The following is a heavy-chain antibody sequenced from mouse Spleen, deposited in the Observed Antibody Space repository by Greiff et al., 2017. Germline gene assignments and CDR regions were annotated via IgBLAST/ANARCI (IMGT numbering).Heavy chain of an antibody. CDR1: GYTFTNYW. J-gene: IGHJ2*01. CDR3: ARGMGYGDYSFDY. CDR2: IYPGGGYT. D-gene: IGHD2-13*01. V-gene: IGHV1-63*01. Sequence: VKLQESGAELVRPGTSVKMSCKASGYTFTNYWIGWAKQRPGHGLEWIGDIYPGGGYTNYNEKFKGKATLTADKSSSTAYMQFSSLTSEDSAIYYCARGMGYGDYSFDYWGQGTTLTVSS.